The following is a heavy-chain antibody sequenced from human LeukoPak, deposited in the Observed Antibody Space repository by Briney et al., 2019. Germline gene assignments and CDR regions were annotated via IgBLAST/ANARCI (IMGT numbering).Heavy chain of an antibody. D-gene: IGHD3-3*01. V-gene: IGHV3-66*01. Sequence: GGSLRLSCTASGFKFDDYGMTWVRQAPGKGLEWVSVIYSGGSTYYADSVKGRFTISRDNSKNTLYLQMNSLRAEDTAVYYCAQFTSAEYFQHWGQGTLVTVSS. J-gene: IGHJ1*01. CDR2: IYSGGST. CDR3: AQFTSAEYFQH. CDR1: GFKFDDYG.